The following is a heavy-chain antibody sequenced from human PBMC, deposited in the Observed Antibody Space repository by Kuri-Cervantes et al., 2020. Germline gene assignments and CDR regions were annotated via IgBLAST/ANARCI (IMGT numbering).Heavy chain of an antibody. Sequence: GESLKISCAASGFTFSSYAMSWVRQAPGKGLEWVSAISGSGSKTHSADSVKGRFTISRDNAKNTLYLQMNSLRAEDTAVYYCARGVLAYGSGSYYNALLDYWGQGTLVTVSS. V-gene: IGHV3-23*01. CDR1: GFTFSSYA. CDR3: ARGVLAYGSGSYYNALLDY. D-gene: IGHD3-10*01. CDR2: ISGSGSKT. J-gene: IGHJ4*02.